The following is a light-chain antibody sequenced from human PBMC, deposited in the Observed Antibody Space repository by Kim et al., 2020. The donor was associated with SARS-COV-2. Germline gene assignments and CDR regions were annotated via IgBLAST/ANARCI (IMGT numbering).Light chain of an antibody. Sequence: PGQRVTLSCSGSSSNIGSNYVYWYQQLPGTAPKLLIYRNNQRPSGVPDRFSGSKSGTSASLAISGLRSEDEADYYCAAWDDSLKVFGTGTKVTVL. CDR2: RNN. V-gene: IGLV1-47*01. CDR1: SSNIGSNY. CDR3: AAWDDSLKV. J-gene: IGLJ1*01.